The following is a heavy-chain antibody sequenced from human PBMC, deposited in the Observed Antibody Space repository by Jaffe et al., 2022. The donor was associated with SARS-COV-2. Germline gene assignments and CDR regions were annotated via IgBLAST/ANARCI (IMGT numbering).Heavy chain of an antibody. V-gene: IGHV3-7*01. CDR1: GFTFSDHW. Sequence: EVQLVESGGGLVRPGGSLRLSCEASGFTFSDHWMSWVRQAPGKGLEWVANIKQDGTENYYVDSVKGRFTISRDDAKSSLFLQMSSLRAEDTAVYYCARDPYLWETYYFDSWGQGVPVTVSS. CDR3: ARDPYLWETYYFDS. CDR2: IKQDGTEN. D-gene: IGHD1-26*01. J-gene: IGHJ4*02.